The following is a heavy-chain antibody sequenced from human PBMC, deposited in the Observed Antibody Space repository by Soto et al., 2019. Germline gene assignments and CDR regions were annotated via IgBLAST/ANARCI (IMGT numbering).Heavy chain of an antibody. CDR1: GYSFTSYD. J-gene: IGHJ6*02. Sequence: GGPVKVSCKASGYSFTSYDINWVRQATGQGLEWMGWMNPNSGNTGYAQKFQGRVTMTRNTSISTAYMELSSLRSEDTAVYYCARASFVRGVVIIEDGMDVWGQGTTVTVSS. D-gene: IGHD3-3*01. CDR2: MNPNSGNT. CDR3: ARASFVRGVVIIEDGMDV. V-gene: IGHV1-8*02.